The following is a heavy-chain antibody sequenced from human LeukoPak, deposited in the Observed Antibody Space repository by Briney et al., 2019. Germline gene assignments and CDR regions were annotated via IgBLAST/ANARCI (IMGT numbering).Heavy chain of an antibody. CDR3: VRDRIGGSLDY. Sequence: GGSLRLSCAPSGFTFSSYSMNWVRQAPGKGLEWVSFIDTTSSTMYYADSVRGRFSISRDNAKNSLFLQMNSLRVEDTAVYYCVRDRIGGSLDYWGQGTLVTVSS. V-gene: IGHV3-48*01. D-gene: IGHD1-26*01. CDR1: GFTFSSYS. CDR2: IDTTSSTM. J-gene: IGHJ4*02.